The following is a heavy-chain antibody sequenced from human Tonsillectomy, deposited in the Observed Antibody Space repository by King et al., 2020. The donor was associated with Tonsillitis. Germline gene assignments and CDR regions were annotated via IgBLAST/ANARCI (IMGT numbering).Heavy chain of an antibody. CDR1: GFTFSSYA. D-gene: IGHD1-7*01. J-gene: IGHJ4*02. CDR3: ASLMYNWIYAGWSGFDY. CDR2: ISGSGGST. V-gene: IGHV3-23*01. Sequence: EVQLQESGGGLVQRGGSLRLSCAASGFTFSSYAMSWVRQAPGKGLEWVSAISGSGGSTYYADSVKGRFTISRDNSKNTLYLQMNSLRAEDTAVYYCASLMYNWIYAGWSGFDYWGQGILVTVSS.